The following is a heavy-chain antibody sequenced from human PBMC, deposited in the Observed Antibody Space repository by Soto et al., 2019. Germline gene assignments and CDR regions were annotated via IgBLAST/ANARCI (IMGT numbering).Heavy chain of an antibody. CDR3: ARGRGITSDY. Sequence: SETLSLTCTVSGGSISSYYWSWIRQPPGKGLEWIGYIYYSGSTNYNPSLKSRVTISVDTSKNQFSLKPSSVTAADTAVYYCARGRGITSDYWGQGTLVTVSS. V-gene: IGHV4-59*01. CDR2: IYYSGST. CDR1: GGSISSYY. D-gene: IGHD1-20*01. J-gene: IGHJ4*02.